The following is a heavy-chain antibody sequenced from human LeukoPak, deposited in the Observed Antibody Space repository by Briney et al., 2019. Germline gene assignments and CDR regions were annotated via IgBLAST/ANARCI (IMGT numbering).Heavy chain of an antibody. CDR3: ARGRSSSLGFDP. V-gene: IGHV3-21*01. CDR1: GFTFSSYN. CDR2: ISISSSYI. D-gene: IGHD2-2*01. J-gene: IGHJ5*02. Sequence: GGSLRLSCVASGFTFSSYNMHWVRQAPGRGLEWVSSISISSSYIYYVDSVKGRFTLSRDNARNSLFLQMNSLRAEDTAVYYCARGRSSSLGFDPWGQGTLVTVSS.